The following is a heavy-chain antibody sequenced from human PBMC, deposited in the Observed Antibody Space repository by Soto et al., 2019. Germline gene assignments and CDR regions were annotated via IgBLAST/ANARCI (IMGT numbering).Heavy chain of an antibody. CDR1: GYTFTSYA. CDR2: INAGNGDT. V-gene: IGHV1-3*01. D-gene: IGHD6-19*01. CDR3: ARDPAGIPVAANFDY. Sequence: QAQRVQSGAEVKKPGASLKVSCKASGYTFTSYAMHWVRQVRQAPGQRLEWMGWINAGNGDTKYSQKFQGRVTITRDTSASTAYMELSSLRSEDTAVYYCARDPAGIPVAANFDYWGQGTLVTVSS. J-gene: IGHJ4*02.